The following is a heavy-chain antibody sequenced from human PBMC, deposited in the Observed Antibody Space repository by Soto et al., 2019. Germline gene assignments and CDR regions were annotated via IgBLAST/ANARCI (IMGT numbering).Heavy chain of an antibody. D-gene: IGHD6-19*01. CDR2: ISWDGGST. CDR3: TKDRDDIAVAGTSFGDY. Sequence: EVQLVESGGVVVQPGGSLRLSCAASGFTFDDYTMHWVRQAPGKGLEWVSLISWDGGSTYYADSVKGRFTISRDNSKNSLYLQMNSLRTEDTALYYCTKDRDDIAVAGTSFGDYWGQGTLVTVSS. CDR1: GFTFDDYT. J-gene: IGHJ4*02. V-gene: IGHV3-43*01.